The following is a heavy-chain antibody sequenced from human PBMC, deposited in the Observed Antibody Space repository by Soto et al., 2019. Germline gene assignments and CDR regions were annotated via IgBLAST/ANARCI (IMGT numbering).Heavy chain of an antibody. D-gene: IGHD3-22*01. CDR3: ARGGFYYDPFIDY. CDR2: IYYSGST. V-gene: IGHV4-61*01. J-gene: IGHJ4*02. CDR1: GGSVSSGSYY. Sequence: GTLALTCTVSGGSVSSGSYYGSWIREPPGKGLEWIGYIYYSGSTNYNPSLKSRVTISVDTSKNQFSLKLSSVTAADTAVYYCARGGFYYDPFIDYWGQGTLVTVSS.